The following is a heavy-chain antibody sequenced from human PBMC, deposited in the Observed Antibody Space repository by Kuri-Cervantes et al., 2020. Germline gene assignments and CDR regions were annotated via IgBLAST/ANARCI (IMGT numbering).Heavy chain of an antibody. Sequence: LSLTCAASGFTFSSYWMSWVRQAPGKGLEWVANIKQDGSEKYYVDSVKGRFAISRDNAKNSLYLQMNSLRAEDTAVYYCARDLGWQWLATGGGYYYYGMDVWGQGTTVTVSS. J-gene: IGHJ6*02. CDR3: ARDLGWQWLATGGGYYYYGMDV. CDR1: GFTFSSYW. V-gene: IGHV3-7*01. CDR2: IKQDGSEK. D-gene: IGHD6-19*01.